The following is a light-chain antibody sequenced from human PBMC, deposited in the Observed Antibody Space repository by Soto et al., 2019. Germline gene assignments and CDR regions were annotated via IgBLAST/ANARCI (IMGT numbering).Light chain of an antibody. J-gene: IGLJ3*02. CDR1: SSDIGGNNF. Sequence: QSVLTQPASVSGSPGQTVTISCTGTSSDIGGNNFVSWYQHHPGKAPKLLMFEVNNRPSGVSSRVSASKSGNTASLTISGLRPEDEANYYCTSYRTNNLWVFGGGTKLTVL. CDR3: TSYRTNNLWV. V-gene: IGLV2-14*01. CDR2: EVN.